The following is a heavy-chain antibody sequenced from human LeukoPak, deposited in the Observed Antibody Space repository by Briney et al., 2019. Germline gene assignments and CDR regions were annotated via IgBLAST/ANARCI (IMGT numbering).Heavy chain of an antibody. V-gene: IGHV3-15*01. D-gene: IGHD3-10*01. CDR2: IKSKTDGGTT. J-gene: IGHJ4*02. Sequence: GGSLRLSCAASGFTFSNAWMSWVRQAPGKGLEWVGRIKSKTDGGTTDYAAPVKGRFTISRDDSKNTLYLQMNSLKTEDTAVYYCTTGFYYGSLWDFDYWGQGTLVTVSS. CDR1: GFTFSNAW. CDR3: TTGFYYGSLWDFDY.